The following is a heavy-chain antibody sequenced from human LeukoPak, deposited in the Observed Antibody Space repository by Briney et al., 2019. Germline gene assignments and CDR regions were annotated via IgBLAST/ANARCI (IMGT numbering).Heavy chain of an antibody. CDR2: ISYDGSNK. CDR3: ARNYDSSGYYYYFDY. V-gene: IGHV3-30*04. CDR1: GFTFGSYA. D-gene: IGHD3-22*01. J-gene: IGHJ4*02. Sequence: GRSLRLSCAASGFTFGSYAMHWVRQAPGKGLEWVAVISYDGSNKYYADSVKGRFTISRDNSKNTLYLQMNSLRAEDTAVYYCARNYDSSGYYYYFDYWGQGTLVTVSS.